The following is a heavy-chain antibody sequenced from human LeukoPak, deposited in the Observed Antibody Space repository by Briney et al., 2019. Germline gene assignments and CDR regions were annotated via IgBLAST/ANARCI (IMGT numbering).Heavy chain of an antibody. V-gene: IGHV1-2*06. CDR2: INPNSGGT. D-gene: IGHD2-2*01. Sequence: ASVKVSCKASGYTFIGYYMHWVRQAPGQGLEWMGRINPNSGGTNYAQKFQGRVTMTRGTSISTAYMELSRLRSDDTAVYYCARDQGIVVVPAAAGLDPWGQGTLVTVSS. CDR1: GYTFIGYY. J-gene: IGHJ5*02. CDR3: ARDQGIVVVPAAAGLDP.